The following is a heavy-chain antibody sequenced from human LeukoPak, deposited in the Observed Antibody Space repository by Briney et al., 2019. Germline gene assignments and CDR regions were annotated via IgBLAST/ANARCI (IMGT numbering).Heavy chain of an antibody. D-gene: IGHD5-24*01. CDR3: HPTAKMANFDY. CDR1: GYTFTSYA. CDR2: INTNTGNP. V-gene: IGHV7-4-1*02. J-gene: IGHJ4*02. Sequence: ASVKVSCKASGYTFTSYAMNWVRQAPGQGLEWMGWINTNTGNPTYAQGSTGRFVFSLDTSVSTAYLQISSLKAEDTAVYYCHPTAKMANFDYWGQGTLVTVSS.